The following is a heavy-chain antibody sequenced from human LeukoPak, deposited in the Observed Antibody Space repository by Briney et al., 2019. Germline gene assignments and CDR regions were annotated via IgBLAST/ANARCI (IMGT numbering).Heavy chain of an antibody. CDR2: ISGSGGST. CDR1: GFTFSSYG. Sequence: HTGGSLRLSCGASGFTFSSYGMSWVRQAPGKGLEWVSAISGSGGSTYYADSVKGRFTISRDNSKNTLYLQMNSLRAEDTAVYYCARGLGDFWSGYYDYWGQGTLVTVSS. V-gene: IGHV3-23*01. J-gene: IGHJ4*02. D-gene: IGHD3-3*01. CDR3: ARGLGDFWSGYYDY.